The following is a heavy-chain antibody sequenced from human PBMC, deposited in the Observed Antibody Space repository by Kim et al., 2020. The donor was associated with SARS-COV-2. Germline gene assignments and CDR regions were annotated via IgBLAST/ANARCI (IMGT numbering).Heavy chain of an antibody. CDR1: GYTFTSYG. CDR2: ISAYNGNT. CDR3: ARGGEEYDFWSGYYMEPGDY. D-gene: IGHD3-3*01. V-gene: IGHV1-18*01. Sequence: ASVKVSCKASGYTFTSYGISWVRQAPGQGLEWMGWISAYNGNTNYAQKLQGRVTMTTDTSTSTAYMELRSLRSDDTAVYYCARGGEEYDFWSGYYMEPGDYWGQGTLVTVSS. J-gene: IGHJ4*02.